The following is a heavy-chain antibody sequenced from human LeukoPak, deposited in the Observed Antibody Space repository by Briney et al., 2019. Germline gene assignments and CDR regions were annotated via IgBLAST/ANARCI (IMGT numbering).Heavy chain of an antibody. CDR3: AREAYDILTGAEAFDI. V-gene: IGHV4-30-4*01. D-gene: IGHD3-9*01. CDR2: IYYSGST. Sequence: SETLSLTCAVYGGSFSGYYWSWIRQPPGKGLEWIGYIYYSGSTYYNPSLKSRVTISVDTSKNQFSLKLSSVTAADTAVYYCAREAYDILTGAEAFDIWGQGTMVTVSS. CDR1: GGSFSGYY. J-gene: IGHJ3*02.